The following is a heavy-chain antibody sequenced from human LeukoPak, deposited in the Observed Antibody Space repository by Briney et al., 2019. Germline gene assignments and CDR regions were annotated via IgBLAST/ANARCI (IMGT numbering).Heavy chain of an antibody. V-gene: IGHV3-23*01. CDR2: ISGSGGST. J-gene: IGHJ3*02. D-gene: IGHD3-22*01. Sequence: GGSLRLSCAASGFTFSSYTMSWVRQAPGKGLEWVSGISGSGGSTYYADSVKGRFTISRDNSKNTLYLQMNSLRAEDTALYYCAKDFGYDSSAQHAFDIWGQGTMVTVSS. CDR3: AKDFGYDSSAQHAFDI. CDR1: GFTFSSYT.